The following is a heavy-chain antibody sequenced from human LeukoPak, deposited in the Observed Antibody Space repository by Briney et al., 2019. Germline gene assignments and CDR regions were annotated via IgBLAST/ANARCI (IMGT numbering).Heavy chain of an antibody. D-gene: IGHD3-22*01. CDR2: INHSGST. J-gene: IGHJ6*02. CDR3: ARASRNPGAYYYDRSGYYQPYYYGMDV. V-gene: IGHV4-34*01. Sequence: KTSETLSLTCVVYGGSLSGYCWSWIRQPPGKGLEWIGEINHSGSTNYSPSLNSRVTISVDTSKNHLSLRLISVTAADTAVYYCARASRNPGAYYYDRSGYYQPYYYGMDVWGQGTTVTVSS. CDR1: GGSLSGYC.